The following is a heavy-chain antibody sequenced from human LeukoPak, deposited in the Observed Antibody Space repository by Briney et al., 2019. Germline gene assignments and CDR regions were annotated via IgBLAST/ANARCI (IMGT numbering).Heavy chain of an antibody. CDR2: INHSGST. J-gene: IGHJ5*02. CDR3: ARSRFSGYCSSTSFPGGSSWFDP. D-gene: IGHD2-2*01. V-gene: IGHV4-34*01. CDR1: GGSFSGYY. Sequence: SETLSLTCAVYGGSFSGYYWSWIRQPPGKGLEWIGEINHSGSTNYNPSLKSRVTISVDTSKNQFSLKLSSVTAADPAVYYCARSRFSGYCSSTSFPGGSSWFDPWGQGTLVTVSS.